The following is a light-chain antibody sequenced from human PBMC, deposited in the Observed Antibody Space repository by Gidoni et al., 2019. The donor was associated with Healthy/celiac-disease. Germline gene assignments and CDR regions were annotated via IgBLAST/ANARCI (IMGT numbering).Light chain of an antibody. CDR2: AAS. Sequence: DIQMTQSPSSLSASVGDRVAITCRASQSISSYLNWYQQKPGKAPKLLIYAASSLQSGVPSRFSGSGYGTDFTLTISSLQPEDFETYYCQQSYSTPLFTFGPGTKVDIK. V-gene: IGKV1-39*01. J-gene: IGKJ3*01. CDR1: QSISSY. CDR3: QQSYSTPLFT.